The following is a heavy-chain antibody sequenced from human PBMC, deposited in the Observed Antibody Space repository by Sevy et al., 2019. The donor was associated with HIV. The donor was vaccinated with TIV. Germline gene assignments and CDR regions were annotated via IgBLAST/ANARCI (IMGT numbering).Heavy chain of an antibody. D-gene: IGHD3-10*01. J-gene: IGHJ5*01. CDR3: TRVRGLLGWFDS. V-gene: IGHV3-30*04. CDR2: ISYDGSRT. CDR1: GFTFSDYT. Sequence: GGSLRLSCAASGFTFSDYTIHWVRQAPGKGLEWVAVISYDGSRTSYADSVKGRFTISRDNSKNTLFLQMNSLGAADTAVYYCTRVRGLLGWFDSWGQGTLVTVSS.